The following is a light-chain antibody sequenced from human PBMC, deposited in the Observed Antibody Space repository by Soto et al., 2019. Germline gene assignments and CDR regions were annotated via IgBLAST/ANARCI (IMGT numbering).Light chain of an antibody. Sequence: QSVLTQPASVSAAPGQTVTIFCPGSSSNIWGNSVSWYQQLPGTAPKLLIYDDNKRPSRIPDRFSGSKSGTSATLGITGFQTGDEADYYCGSWDSSLSAYVFGTGTKVTVL. CDR3: GSWDSSLSAYV. V-gene: IGLV1-51*01. CDR1: SSNIWGNS. CDR2: DDN. J-gene: IGLJ1*01.